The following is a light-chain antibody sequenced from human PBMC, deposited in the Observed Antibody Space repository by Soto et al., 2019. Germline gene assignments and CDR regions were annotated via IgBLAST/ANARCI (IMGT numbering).Light chain of an antibody. CDR1: SSNIGAGYD. Sequence: QSALTQPPSVSGALGLRVTISCTGSSSNIGAGYDVHWYQQLPGTAPKLLIYGNSNRPSGVPDRFSGSKSDTSASLAITGLQAEDEADYYCQSYDSSLSGVVFGGGTQVTVL. CDR3: QSYDSSLSGVV. CDR2: GNS. J-gene: IGLJ2*01. V-gene: IGLV1-40*01.